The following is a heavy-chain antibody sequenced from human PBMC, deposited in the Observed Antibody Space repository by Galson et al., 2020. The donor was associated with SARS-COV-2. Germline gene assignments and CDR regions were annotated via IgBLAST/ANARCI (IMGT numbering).Heavy chain of an antibody. D-gene: IGHD3-10*01. J-gene: IGHJ2*01. CDR2: IYHSGST. CDR3: ARGVAVRGVTRYWYFDL. CDR1: GGSISSGGYS. Sequence: SETLSLTCAVSGGSISSGGYSWSWIRQPPGKGLEWIGYIYHSGSTYYNPSLKSRVTISVDRSKNQFSLKLSSVTAADTAVYYCARGVAVRGVTRYWYFDLWGRGTLVTVSS. V-gene: IGHV4-30-2*01.